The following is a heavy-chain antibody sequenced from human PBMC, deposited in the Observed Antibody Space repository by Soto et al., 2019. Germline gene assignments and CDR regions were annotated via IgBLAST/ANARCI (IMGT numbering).Heavy chain of an antibody. Sequence: EVQLVESGGGLVQPGGSLRLSCAASGFTVSSNYMSWVRQAPGKGLEWVSVIYSGGSTYYADSVKGRFTISRDNSKNTLYLQMNSLRAEDTAVYYCAREPPYYYVAGSFFDCWGQGTLVIVSS. CDR2: IYSGGST. D-gene: IGHD3-10*01. V-gene: IGHV3-66*01. CDR3: AREPPYYYVAGSFFDC. J-gene: IGHJ4*02. CDR1: GFTVSSNY.